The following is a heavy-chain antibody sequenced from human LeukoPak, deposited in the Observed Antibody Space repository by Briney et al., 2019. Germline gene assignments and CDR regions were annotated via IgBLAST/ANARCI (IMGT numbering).Heavy chain of an antibody. CDR2: ITSDASST. CDR1: GFTFSNYW. V-gene: IGHV3-74*01. D-gene: IGHD4-17*01. J-gene: IGHJ4*02. Sequence: GGSLRLSCAASGFTFSNYWMHWVRRAPGKGLVWVSRITSDASSTSYADSVKGRFTISRDNAKNTLYLRMNSLRAEDTAVYYCAREHTTVTSLLDYWGQGTLVTVSS. CDR3: AREHTTVTSLLDY.